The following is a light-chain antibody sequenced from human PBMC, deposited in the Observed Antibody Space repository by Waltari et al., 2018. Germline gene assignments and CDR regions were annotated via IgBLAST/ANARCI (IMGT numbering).Light chain of an antibody. V-gene: IGKV3-15*01. CDR1: QSVITD. J-gene: IGKJ4*01. CDR2: SAS. Sequence: GETVTLSCRASQSVITDFAWYQQQPGQSPRLLIYSASARATGIPARFTGSGSGTQFTLTITDLQPGDFALYFCQQYNSWPLTFGGGTKVAIK. CDR3: QQYNSWPLT.